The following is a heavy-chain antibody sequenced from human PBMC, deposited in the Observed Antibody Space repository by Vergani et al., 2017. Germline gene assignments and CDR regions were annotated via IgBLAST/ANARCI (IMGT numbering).Heavy chain of an antibody. CDR3: ARDPAGGAARPGVYYFDY. D-gene: IGHD6-6*01. CDR1: RGSISHYY. Sequence: QVQLQESGPGLVKPSETLSLTCTVSRGSISHYYWSWVRQSAGKGLEWIGRISGSGSTNYNPSLKSRVTMSLDTSKNLFSLKLSSVTAADTAVYYCARDPAGGAARPGVYYFDYWGQGTLVTVSS. V-gene: IGHV4-4*07. CDR2: ISGSGST. J-gene: IGHJ4*02.